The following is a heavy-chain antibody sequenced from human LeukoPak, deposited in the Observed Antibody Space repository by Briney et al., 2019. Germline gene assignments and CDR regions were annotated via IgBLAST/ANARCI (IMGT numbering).Heavy chain of an antibody. D-gene: IGHD6-6*01. Sequence: ASVKVSCKASGYTFTSYAMNWVRQAPGQGLEWMGWINTNTGNPTYAQGFTGRFVFSLDTSVSTAYLRISSLKAEDTAVYYCARDQSSSYYYYYYMDVWGKGTTVTVSS. CDR1: GYTFTSYA. CDR2: INTNTGNP. CDR3: ARDQSSSYYYYYYMDV. J-gene: IGHJ6*03. V-gene: IGHV7-4-1*02.